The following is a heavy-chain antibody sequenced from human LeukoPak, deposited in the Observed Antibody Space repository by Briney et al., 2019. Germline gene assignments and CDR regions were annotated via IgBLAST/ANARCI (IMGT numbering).Heavy chain of an antibody. CDR3: ATARPGSGYYYGPYYFDY. D-gene: IGHD3-22*01. CDR1: GYTLTELS. V-gene: IGHV1-24*01. J-gene: IGHJ4*02. CDR2: FDPEDGET. Sequence: GASVKVSCKASGYTLTELSMHWVRQAPGKGLEWMGGFDPEDGETIYAQKFQGRVTMTEDTSTDTAYMELSSLRSEDTAVYYCATARPGSGYYYGPYYFDYWGQGTLVTVSS.